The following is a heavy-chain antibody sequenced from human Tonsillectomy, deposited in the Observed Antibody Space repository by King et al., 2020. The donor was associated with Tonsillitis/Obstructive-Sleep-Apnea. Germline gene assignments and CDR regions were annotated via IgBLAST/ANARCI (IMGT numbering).Heavy chain of an antibody. Sequence: VQLQESGPGLVKPSETLSLTCIVSGGSISSHYWSWIRQPPGKGLEWIGYIYYSGSTNYNPSLKSRVTISVDTSKNQFSLRLSSVTAADPAVYYCASLNLGYSSCWYGGGFDYWGQGTLVTVYS. CDR3: ASLNLGYSSCWYGGGFDY. J-gene: IGHJ4*02. D-gene: IGHD6-19*01. V-gene: IGHV4-59*08. CDR2: IYYSGST. CDR1: GGSISSHY.